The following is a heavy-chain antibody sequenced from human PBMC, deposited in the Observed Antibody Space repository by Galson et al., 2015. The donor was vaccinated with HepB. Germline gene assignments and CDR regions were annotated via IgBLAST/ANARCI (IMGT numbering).Heavy chain of an antibody. CDR1: GYTFTSYY. V-gene: IGHV1-46*03. Sequence: SVKVSCKASGYTFTSYYMHWVRQAPGQGLEWMGIINPSGGSTSYAQKFQGRVTMTRDTSTSTVYMELSSLRSEDTAVYYCAREIAVAGYPGHAFDIWGQGTMVTVSS. D-gene: IGHD6-19*01. CDR2: INPSGGST. CDR3: AREIAVAGYPGHAFDI. J-gene: IGHJ3*02.